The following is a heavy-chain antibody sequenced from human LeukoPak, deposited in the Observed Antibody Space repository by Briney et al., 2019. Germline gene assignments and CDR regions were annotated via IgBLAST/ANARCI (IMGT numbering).Heavy chain of an antibody. CDR1: GYSFTDYY. CDR3: ARADRPHGGPYLIGP. Sequence: ASVKVSCKTSGYSFTDYYMHWVRQAPGQGLEWMGWINPNSGGTSSAQKFQGRVTMTRDTSITTVYMEVSWLTSDDTAIYYCARADRPHGGPYLIGPWGQGTLVTVSS. CDR2: INPNSGGT. D-gene: IGHD2-21*01. J-gene: IGHJ5*02. V-gene: IGHV1-2*02.